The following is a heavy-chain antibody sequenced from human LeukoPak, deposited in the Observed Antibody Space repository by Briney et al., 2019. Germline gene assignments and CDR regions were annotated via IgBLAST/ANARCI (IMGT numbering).Heavy chain of an antibody. CDR3: ARDDQNYDILTGYYYYYMDV. V-gene: IGHV3-21*01. CDR2: ISSSSSYI. CDR1: RFTFSSYS. J-gene: IGHJ6*03. Sequence: GGSLRLSCAASRFTFSSYSMNWVRQAPGKGLEWVSSISSSSSYIYYADSVKGRFTISRDNAKNSLYLQMNSLRAEDTAVYYCARDDQNYDILTGYYYYYMDVWGKGTTVTVSS. D-gene: IGHD3-9*01.